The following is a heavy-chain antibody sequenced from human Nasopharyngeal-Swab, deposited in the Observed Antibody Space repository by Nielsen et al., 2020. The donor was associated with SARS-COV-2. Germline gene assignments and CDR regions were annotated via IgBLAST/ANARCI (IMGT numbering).Heavy chain of an antibody. V-gene: IGHV4-61*08. Sequence: SETLSLTCTVSGGSISSGDYYWSWIRQPPGKGLEWIGYIYYSGSTNYNPSLKSRVTISVDTSKNQFSLKLSSVTAADTAVYYCARDRFPGGYYYYYMDVWGKGTTVTVSS. CDR3: ARDRFPGGYYYYYMDV. CDR1: GGSISSGDYY. CDR2: IYYSGST. J-gene: IGHJ6*03. D-gene: IGHD3-10*01.